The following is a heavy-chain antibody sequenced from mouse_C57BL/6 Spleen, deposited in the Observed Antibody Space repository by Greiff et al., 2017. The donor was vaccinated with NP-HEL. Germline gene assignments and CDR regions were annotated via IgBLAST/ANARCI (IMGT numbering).Heavy chain of an antibody. CDR3: TGGGERQDY. V-gene: IGHV6-3*01. CDR1: GFTFSNYW. CDR2: IRLTSDNYAT. Sequence: VKVEESGGGLVQPGGSMKLSCVASGFTFSNYWMNWVRQSPEKGLEWVAQIRLTSDNYATHYAESEKGRFTISRDDSKRSFYLQISNLRAEVTGIYYCTGGGERQDYWVQGTTLTVSS. D-gene: IGHD3-2*01. J-gene: IGHJ2*01.